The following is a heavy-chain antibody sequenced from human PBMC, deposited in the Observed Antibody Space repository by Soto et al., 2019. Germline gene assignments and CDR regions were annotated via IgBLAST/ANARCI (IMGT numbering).Heavy chain of an antibody. Sequence: QVQLQESGSGLVKPSQTLSLTCAVSGVSINSAGYCWSWIRQPPGKGLEWIGCIYYSGSPYYNPSLKRRVTISMDGSSNQFSLKLNSVTAADTAVYFCAGGVRFLEWLLNWGQGALVTVSS. V-gene: IGHV4-30-2*01. CDR1: GVSINSAGYC. CDR3: AGGVRFLEWLLN. CDR2: IYYSGSP. J-gene: IGHJ4*02. D-gene: IGHD3-3*01.